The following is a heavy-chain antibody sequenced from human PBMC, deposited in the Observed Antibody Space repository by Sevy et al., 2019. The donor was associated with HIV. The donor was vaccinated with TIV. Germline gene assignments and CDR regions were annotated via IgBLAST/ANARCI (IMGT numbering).Heavy chain of an antibody. J-gene: IGHJ4*02. CDR2: IYSGGST. Sequence: GGSLRLSCPVSGLTVDSNYMSWVRQAPGKGLEWVSIIYSGGSTYYADSVKGRFTISTDNSKNTLDLQMNSLRAEDTAVYYCARGGLDSNWFRSFDYWGQGTLVTVSS. CDR1: GLTVDSNY. V-gene: IGHV3-53*01. CDR3: ARGGLDSNWFRSFDY. D-gene: IGHD6-13*01.